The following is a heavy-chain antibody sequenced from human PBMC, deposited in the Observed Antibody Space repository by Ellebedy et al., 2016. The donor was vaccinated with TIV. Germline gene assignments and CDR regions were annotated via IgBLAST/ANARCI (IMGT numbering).Heavy chain of an antibody. CDR1: GAPIGSTRYY. D-gene: IGHD3-10*01. V-gene: IGHV4-39*01. J-gene: IGHJ4*02. CDR3: AIYTSGWYGEPH. Sequence: SETLSLTCSVSGAPIGSTRYYWAWIRQPPGKGLEWLGVFHSSGTPSYNPSLGSLISISTDTSKNQFSLTLRYVTVSDTAVYYCAIYTSGWYGEPHWGQGTLVSVSS. CDR2: FHSSGTP.